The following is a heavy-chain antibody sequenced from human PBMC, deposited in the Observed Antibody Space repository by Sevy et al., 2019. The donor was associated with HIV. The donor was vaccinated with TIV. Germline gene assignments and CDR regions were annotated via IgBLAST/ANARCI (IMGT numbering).Heavy chain of an antibody. CDR1: GFDFSSHW. Sequence: GGSLRLSCEASGFDFSSHWMQWVRQAPGKGLVWVSRMNTDGSSTNYSDPVKGRFTISRDNAKNTLYLEMNNLRDEDTALYDCVTPRFDFWGPGTLVTVSS. J-gene: IGHJ4*01. CDR3: VTPRFDF. CDR2: MNTDGSST. V-gene: IGHV3-74*01.